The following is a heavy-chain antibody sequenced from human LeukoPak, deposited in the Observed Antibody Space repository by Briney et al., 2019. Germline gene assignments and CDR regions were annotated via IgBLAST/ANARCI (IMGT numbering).Heavy chain of an antibody. Sequence: ASVKVSCKASGGTFTAYYMHWVRQAPGQGLEWLGWINLNSGGTNYAQKFQGWVTMTRDTSISTAYMELSRLRSDDTAVYYYATGRDYFGSGNNDAFDIWGQGTMVTVSS. CDR2: INLNSGGT. CDR3: ATGRDYFGSGNNDAFDI. CDR1: GGTFTAYY. V-gene: IGHV1-2*04. D-gene: IGHD3-10*01. J-gene: IGHJ3*02.